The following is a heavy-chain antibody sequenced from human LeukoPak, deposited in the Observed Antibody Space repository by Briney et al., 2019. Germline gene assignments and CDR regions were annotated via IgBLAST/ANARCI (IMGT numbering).Heavy chain of an antibody. CDR1: GGSISSYY. Sequence: SETLSLTCTVSGGSISSYYWSWIRQPAGKGLGWIGRIYTSGSTNYNPSLKSRVTMSVDTSKNQFSLKLSSVTAADTAVYYCARLNYDSSGYYYYGMDVWGQGTTVTVSS. V-gene: IGHV4-4*07. J-gene: IGHJ6*02. D-gene: IGHD3-22*01. CDR3: ARLNYDSSGYYYYGMDV. CDR2: IYTSGST.